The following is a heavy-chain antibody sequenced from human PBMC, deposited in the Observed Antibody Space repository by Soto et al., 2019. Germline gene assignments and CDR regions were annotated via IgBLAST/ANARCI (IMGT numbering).Heavy chain of an antibody. Sequence: SETLSLTCTVSGGSISSYYWSWIRQPPGKGLEWIGYIYYSGSTNYNPSLKSRVTISVDTSKNQFSLKLSSVTAADTAVYYCARRPMVRGVNKTSYYYYYYMDVWGKGTTVTVSS. CDR1: GGSISSYY. V-gene: IGHV4-59*01. CDR3: ARRPMVRGVNKTSYYYYYYMDV. J-gene: IGHJ6*03. CDR2: IYYSGST. D-gene: IGHD3-10*01.